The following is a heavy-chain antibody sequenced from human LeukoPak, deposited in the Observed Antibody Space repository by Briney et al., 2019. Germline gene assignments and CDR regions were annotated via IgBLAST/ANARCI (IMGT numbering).Heavy chain of an antibody. CDR1: GYTFTGYY. CDR2: INPNSGGT. Sequence: ASVKVSCKASGYTFTGYYMHWVRQAPGQGLEWMGRINPNSGGTNYAQKFQGRVTMTRDKSISTAYMELSRLRSDDTAVYYCARGLGVKYDFWSGYSVDPWGQGTLVTVSS. D-gene: IGHD3-3*01. J-gene: IGHJ5*02. CDR3: ARGLGVKYDFWSGYSVDP. V-gene: IGHV1-2*06.